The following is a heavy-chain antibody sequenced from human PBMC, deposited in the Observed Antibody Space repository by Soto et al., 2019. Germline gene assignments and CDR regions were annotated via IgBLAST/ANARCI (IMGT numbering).Heavy chain of an antibody. J-gene: IGHJ5*02. CDR2: MNPGSGKT. V-gene: IGHV1-8*02. CDR3: ARMASAGTLNWFDP. Sequence: ASVKVSCKASGYTFINFDISWVRQAAGQGLEWLGWMNPGSGKTGYASKFQGRVAMTRDASTGTSHLELSSLTSDYTAVYYCARMASAGTLNWFDPWGQGTLVTVSS. CDR1: GYTFINFD. D-gene: IGHD6-13*01.